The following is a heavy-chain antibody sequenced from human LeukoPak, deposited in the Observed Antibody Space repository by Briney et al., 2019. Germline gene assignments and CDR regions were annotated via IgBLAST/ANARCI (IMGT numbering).Heavy chain of an antibody. J-gene: IGHJ4*02. CDR2: ISGSGGST. D-gene: IGHD3-10*01. CDR3: AKLSEYYYGSGSYYAFFDH. V-gene: IGHV3-23*01. Sequence: TGGSLRLSCAASGFTFSSYAMSWVRQAPGKGLEWVSAISGSGGSTYYADSVKGRFTISRDNSKNTLYLQMNSLRAEDTAVYYCAKLSEYYYGSGSYYAFFDHWGQGTLVTVSS. CDR1: GFTFSSYA.